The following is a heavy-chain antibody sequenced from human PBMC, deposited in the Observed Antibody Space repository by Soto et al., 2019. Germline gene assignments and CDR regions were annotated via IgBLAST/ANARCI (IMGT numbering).Heavy chain of an antibody. V-gene: IGHV3-23*01. CDR1: GFTFSSYT. J-gene: IGHJ4*02. CDR3: AKDSSTWYVTGVGY. Sequence: GGSLRLSCAASGFTFSSYTMAWVRQAPGKGLEWVSAISDSGGSPYYADSVQGRFTISRDNSKNTLFLLMNSLSAEDTAVYYCAKDSSTWYVTGVGYWGQGTLVTVSS. D-gene: IGHD6-13*01. CDR2: ISDSGGSP.